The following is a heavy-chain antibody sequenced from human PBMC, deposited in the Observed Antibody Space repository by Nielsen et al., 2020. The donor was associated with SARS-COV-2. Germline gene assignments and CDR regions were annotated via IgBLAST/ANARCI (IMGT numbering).Heavy chain of an antibody. CDR1: GYLFLNYG. CDR2: INTYSGIT. V-gene: IGHV1-18*01. J-gene: IGHJ4*02. D-gene: IGHD3-10*01. Sequence: ASVKVSCKTSGYLFLNYGFSWVRQAPGQGLEWMGWINTYSGITKYSQKFQGRVTMTTDTSTSTAYMELRGLRSDDTAVYYCARGKWELLWFGESDYWGQGTLVTVSS. CDR3: ARGKWELLWFGESDY.